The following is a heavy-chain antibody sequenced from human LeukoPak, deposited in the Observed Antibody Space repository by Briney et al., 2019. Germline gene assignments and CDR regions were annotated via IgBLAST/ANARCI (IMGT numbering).Heavy chain of an antibody. J-gene: IGHJ4*02. V-gene: IGHV4-38-2*02. D-gene: IGHD3-10*01. CDR2: IYHSGST. CDR3: ARALAYYGPFDY. CDR1: GYSISSGYY. Sequence: SETLSLTCTVSGYSISSGYYWGWIRQPPGKGLEWIGSIYHSGSTYYNPSLKSRVTISVDMSKNQFSLKLSSVTAADTAVYYCARALAYYGPFDYWGQGTLVTVSS.